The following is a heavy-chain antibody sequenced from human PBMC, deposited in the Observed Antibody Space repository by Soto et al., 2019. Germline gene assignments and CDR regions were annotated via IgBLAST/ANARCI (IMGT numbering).Heavy chain of an antibody. CDR1: GFTFSSYS. D-gene: IGHD3-10*01. CDR2: ISSSSSYI. Sequence: GGSLRLSCAASGFTFSSYSMNWVRQAPGKGLEWVSSISSSSSYIYYADSVKGRFTISRDNAKNSLYLQMNSLRAEDTAVYYCAREVTSFGELSYYXMDGWGKGTTVTVSS. CDR3: AREVTSFGELSYYXMDG. J-gene: IGHJ6*03. V-gene: IGHV3-21*01.